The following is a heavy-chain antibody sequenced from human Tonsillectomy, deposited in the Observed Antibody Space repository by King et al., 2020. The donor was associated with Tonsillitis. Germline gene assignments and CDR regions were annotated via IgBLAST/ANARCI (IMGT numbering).Heavy chain of an antibody. D-gene: IGHD4-23*01. CDR2: ISWNSGSI. CDR1: GFSFDDYA. J-gene: IGHJ3*02. CDR3: AKDDGGYGHDAFDI. V-gene: IGHV3-9*01. Sequence: EVQLVESGGGLVQPGRSLRLSCAASGFSFDDYAMHWVRQAPGKGLEWVSGISWNSGSIGYADSVKGRFTISRDNAKNTLYLQMNSLRAEDTALYYCAKDDGGYGHDAFDIWGQGTMVTVSS.